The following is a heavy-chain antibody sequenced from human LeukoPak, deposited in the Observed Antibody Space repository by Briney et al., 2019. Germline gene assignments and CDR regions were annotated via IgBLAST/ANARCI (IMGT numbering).Heavy chain of an antibody. V-gene: IGHV4-39*01. CDR2: IYYSGST. CDR1: GGSISSSSYY. D-gene: IGHD1-26*01. J-gene: IGHJ4*02. Sequence: SETLSLTCTVSGGSISSSSYYWGWIRQPPGKGLEWIGSIYYSGSTYYNPSLKSRVTISVDTSNNQISLKLSSVTAADAAVYYCASVMLGIVGATIGYFDYWGQGTLVTVAS. CDR3: ASVMLGIVGATIGYFDY.